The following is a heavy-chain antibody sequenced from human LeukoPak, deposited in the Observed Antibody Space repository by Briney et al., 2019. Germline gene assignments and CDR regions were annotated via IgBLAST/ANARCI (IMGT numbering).Heavy chain of an antibody. D-gene: IGHD3-10*01. V-gene: IGHV1-24*01. CDR1: GYTLTELS. CDR2: FDPEDGET. J-gene: IGHJ4*02. CDR3: ATDGWAYGSGSYDY. Sequence: GASVKVSCKVSGYTLTELSMHWVRQAPGKGLGWMGGFDPEDGETIYAQKFQGRVTMTEDTSTDTAYMELSSLRSEDTAVYYCATDGWAYGSGSYDYWGQGTLVTVSS.